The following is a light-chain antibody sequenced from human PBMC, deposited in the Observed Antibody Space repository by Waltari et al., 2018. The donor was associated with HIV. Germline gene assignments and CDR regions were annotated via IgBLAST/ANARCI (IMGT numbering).Light chain of an antibody. V-gene: IGKV3D-20*01. CDR1: QSISSTY. CDR2: ATS. J-gene: IGKJ4*01. Sequence: EIVLTQSPATLSLSPGERATLSCGASQSISSTYLAWSFQKPGLAPRLLIYATSSRATGIPDRFNGSGSGTDFTLTISRLEPEDFAMYYCQQYGRSPLTFGGGTKVEIK. CDR3: QQYGRSPLT.